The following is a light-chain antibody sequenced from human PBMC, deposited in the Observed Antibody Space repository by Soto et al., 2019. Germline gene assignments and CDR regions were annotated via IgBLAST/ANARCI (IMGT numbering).Light chain of an antibody. J-gene: IGKJ1*01. CDR3: QQYNSYRA. CDR2: KAS. V-gene: IGKV1-5*03. Sequence: DIQMTQCPPSLSASVGDRVTITSRASESIDSWLAWHQQKPGRAPKLLISKASSLESGVPSRFSGSGSGTEFTLIISSLQPDDFATYYCQQYNSYRAFGQGTKVDI. CDR1: ESIDSW.